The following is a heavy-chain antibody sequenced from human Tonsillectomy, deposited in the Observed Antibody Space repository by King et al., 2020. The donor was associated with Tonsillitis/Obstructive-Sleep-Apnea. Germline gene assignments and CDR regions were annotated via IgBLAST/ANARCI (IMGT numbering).Heavy chain of an antibody. D-gene: IGHD6-6*01. V-gene: IGHV3-21*01. CDR1: GFTFSSYS. Sequence: VQLVESGGGLVKPGGSLRLSCAASGFTFSSYSMNWVRQAPGKGLEWVSSISSSSSYIYYADSVKGRFTIARDNAKNSLYLQMNSLRAEDTAVYYCARAKSLDMDVWGKGTTVTVSS. J-gene: IGHJ6*03. CDR2: ISSSSSYI. CDR3: ARAKSLDMDV.